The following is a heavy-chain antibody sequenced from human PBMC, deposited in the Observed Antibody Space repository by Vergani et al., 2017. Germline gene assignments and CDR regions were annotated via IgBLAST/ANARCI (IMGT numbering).Heavy chain of an antibody. Sequence: QVQLQQWGAGLLKPSETLSLTCAVYGGSFSGYYWSWIRQPPGKGLEWIGEINHSGSTNYNPSLKSRVTISVDTSKNQFSLKLSSVTAADAAVYYCARNWYVIDMDVWGQGTTVTVSS. CDR1: GGSFSGYY. J-gene: IGHJ6*02. CDR3: ARNWYVIDMDV. CDR2: INHSGST. V-gene: IGHV4-34*01. D-gene: IGHD1-1*01.